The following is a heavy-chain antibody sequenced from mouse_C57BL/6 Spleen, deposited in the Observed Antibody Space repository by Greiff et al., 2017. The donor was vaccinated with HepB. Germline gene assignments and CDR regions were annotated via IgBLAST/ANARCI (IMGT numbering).Heavy chain of an antibody. D-gene: IGHD1-1*01. CDR2: ISYDGSN. J-gene: IGHJ3*01. Sequence: DVKLVESGPGLVKPSQSLSLTCSVTGYSITSGYYWNWIRQFPGNKLEWMGYISYDGSNNYNPSLKNRISITRDTSKNQFFLKLNSVTTEDTATYYCASTTVVAPGFAYWGQGTLVTVSA. CDR3: ASTTVVAPGFAY. CDR1: GYSITSGYY. V-gene: IGHV3-6*01.